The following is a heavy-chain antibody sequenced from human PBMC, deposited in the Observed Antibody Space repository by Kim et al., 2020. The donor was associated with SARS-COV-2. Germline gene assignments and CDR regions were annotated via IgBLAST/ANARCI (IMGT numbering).Heavy chain of an antibody. V-gene: IGHV4-39*01. CDR3: ARRIRDGYNPFDY. D-gene: IGHD5-12*01. J-gene: IGHJ4*02. Sequence: SETLSLTCTVSGGSISSCSYYWSCIPQPPGQGLEWIGSLCYSGSTYSTPYIKSRVTISVDTTKNQFSLSLSTVTDAATAVYSCARRIRDGYNPFDYWDQG. CDR2: LCYSGST. CDR1: GGSISSCSYY.